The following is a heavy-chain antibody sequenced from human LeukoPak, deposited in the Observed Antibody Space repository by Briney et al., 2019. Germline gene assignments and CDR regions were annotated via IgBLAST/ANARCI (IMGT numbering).Heavy chain of an antibody. CDR1: GYTFTSYG. Sequence: ASVKVSCKASGYTFTSYGISWVRQAPGQGLEWMGWISAYNGNTNYAQKLQGRVTMTTDTSTSTAYMELRSLRSDDTAVYYCARLAAAGTSRGGNYFDYWGQGTLVTVSS. V-gene: IGHV1-18*01. CDR2: ISAYNGNT. CDR3: ARLAAAGTSRGGNYFDY. D-gene: IGHD6-13*01. J-gene: IGHJ4*02.